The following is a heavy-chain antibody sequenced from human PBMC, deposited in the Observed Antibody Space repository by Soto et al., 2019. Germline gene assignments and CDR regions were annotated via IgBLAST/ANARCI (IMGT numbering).Heavy chain of an antibody. Sequence: PGGSLRLSCAASGFTFSSYAMSWVRQAPGKGLEWVSAISGSGGSTYYADSVKGRFTISRDNSKNTLYLQMNSLRAEDTAVYYCAKDLFLEWLFYYFDYWGQGTLVTVSS. CDR2: ISGSGGST. D-gene: IGHD3-3*01. CDR1: GFTFSSYA. CDR3: AKDLFLEWLFYYFDY. V-gene: IGHV3-23*01. J-gene: IGHJ4*02.